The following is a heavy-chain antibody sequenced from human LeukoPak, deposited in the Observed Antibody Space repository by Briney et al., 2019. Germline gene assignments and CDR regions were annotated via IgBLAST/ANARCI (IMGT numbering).Heavy chain of an antibody. Sequence: SETLSLTCAVYGGSFSGYYWSWIRQPPGKGLEWIGEINHSGSTNYNPSLKSRVNISVETSKNQFSLKLSSVTAADTAVYYCARSSGWYGDWFDPWGQGTLVTVSS. CDR2: INHSGST. D-gene: IGHD6-19*01. CDR3: ARSSGWYGDWFDP. V-gene: IGHV4-34*01. J-gene: IGHJ5*02. CDR1: GGSFSGYY.